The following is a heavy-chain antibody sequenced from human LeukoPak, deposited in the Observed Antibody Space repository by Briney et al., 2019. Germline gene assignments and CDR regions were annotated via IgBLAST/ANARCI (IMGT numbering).Heavy chain of an antibody. D-gene: IGHD3-16*01. CDR3: ARSLGSAPGWSFDP. J-gene: IGHJ2*01. CDR2: IYISGST. CDR1: GGSFSNYY. V-gene: IGHV4-4*07. Sequence: SETLSLTCTISGGSFSNYYWTWVRQPAGKRLEWIGRIYISGSTNYNPSLQNRVTMSLDTSKNQFSLTLRSVTAADTAMYYRARSLGSAPGWSFDPWGRGTLITVAS.